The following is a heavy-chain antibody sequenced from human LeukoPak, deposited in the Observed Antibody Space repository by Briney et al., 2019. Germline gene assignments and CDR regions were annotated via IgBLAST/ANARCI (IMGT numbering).Heavy chain of an antibody. V-gene: IGHV3-66*01. CDR3: ARVVERDWFDP. CDR2: IYSGGST. Sequence: GGSLRLSCAASGFTFSSCAMGWVRQAPGKGLEWVSIIYSGGSTYYADSVKGRFTISRGNSKNTLYVQMNSLRAEDTAVYYCARVVERDWFDPWGQGTLVTVSS. CDR1: GFTFSSCA. J-gene: IGHJ5*02.